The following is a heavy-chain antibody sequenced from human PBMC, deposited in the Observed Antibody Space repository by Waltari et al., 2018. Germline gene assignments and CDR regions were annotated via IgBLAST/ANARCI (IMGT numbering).Heavy chain of an antibody. Sequence: QVQLQQWGAGLLKPSETLSLTCAVYGGSFSGYYWSWIRQPPGKGLEWIGEINHSGSTNYNPSLKSRVTISVETSKNQFSLKLSSVTAADTAVYYCARALNWGSKLSGWYFDLWGRGTLVTVSS. CDR3: ARALNWGSKLSGWYFDL. J-gene: IGHJ2*01. D-gene: IGHD7-27*01. CDR2: INHSGST. V-gene: IGHV4-34*01. CDR1: GGSFSGYY.